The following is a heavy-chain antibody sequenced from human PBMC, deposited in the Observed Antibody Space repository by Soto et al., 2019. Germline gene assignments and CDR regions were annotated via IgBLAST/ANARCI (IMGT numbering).Heavy chain of an antibody. Sequence: PGGSRRRSWAASGFTFSSYAMHWVRQAPGKGLGWVAVISYDGSNKYYADSVKGRFTISRDNSKNTLYLQMNSLRAEDTAVYYCARDPKGYCSGGSCPGGFAFDIWGQGTMVTVSS. J-gene: IGHJ3*02. CDR3: ARDPKGYCSGGSCPGGFAFDI. CDR1: GFTFSSYA. CDR2: ISYDGSNK. V-gene: IGHV3-30-3*01. D-gene: IGHD2-15*01.